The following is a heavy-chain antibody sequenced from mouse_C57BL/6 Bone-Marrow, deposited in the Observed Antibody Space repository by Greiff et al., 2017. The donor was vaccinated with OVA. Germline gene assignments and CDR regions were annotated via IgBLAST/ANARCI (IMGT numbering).Heavy chain of an antibody. J-gene: IGHJ2*01. CDR1: GFTFSDAW. D-gene: IGHD1-1*01. CDR2: IRNKANNHAT. V-gene: IGHV6-6*01. Sequence: EVKLEESGGGLVQPGGSMKLSCAASGFTFSDAWMDWVRQSPEKGLEWVAEIRNKANNHATYYAESVKGRFTISRDDSKSSVYLQMNSLRAEDIAINTWPRTLYYVTNFIPWDTGGQGT. CDR3: PRTLYYVTNFIPWDT.